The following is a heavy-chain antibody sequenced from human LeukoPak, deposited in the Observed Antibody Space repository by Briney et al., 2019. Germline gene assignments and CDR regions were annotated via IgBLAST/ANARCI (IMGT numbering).Heavy chain of an antibody. CDR1: GFTFSSYG. CDR2: ISYDGSNK. V-gene: IGHV3-30*03. CDR3: ARGRGAWGSAVDY. Sequence: AGGSLRLSCAASGFTFSSYGMHWVRQAPGKGLEWVAVISYDGSNKYYADSVKGRFTISRDNSKNTLYLQMNSLRAEDTAVYYCARGRGAWGSAVDYWGQGTLVTVSS. D-gene: IGHD7-27*01. J-gene: IGHJ4*02.